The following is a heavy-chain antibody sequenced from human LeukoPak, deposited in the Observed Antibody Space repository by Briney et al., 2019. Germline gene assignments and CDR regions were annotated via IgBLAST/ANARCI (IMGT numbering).Heavy chain of an antibody. CDR1: GFTFSSYA. CDR3: AKDLRPSYYYDSSGYGDY. J-gene: IGHJ4*02. Sequence: PGGSLRLSCAASGFTFSSYAMSWVRQAPGKGLEWVSSISGSGGTTYYADSVKGRFTISRDNSKNTLYLQMSSLRAEDTAVYYCAKDLRPSYYYDSSGYGDYWGQGTLVTVSS. V-gene: IGHV3-23*01. D-gene: IGHD3-22*01. CDR2: ISGSGGTT.